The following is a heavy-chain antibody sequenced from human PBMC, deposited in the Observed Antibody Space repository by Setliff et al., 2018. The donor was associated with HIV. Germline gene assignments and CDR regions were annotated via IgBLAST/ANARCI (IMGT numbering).Heavy chain of an antibody. Sequence: SETLSLTCTVSGGSISSHYWSWIRQPPGKGLEWIGYIYYSGGTNYNPSLKSRVIISVDTSKNQFSLKLSSVTAADTAVYYCASYGGGSENDAFRVWGQGTMVTVSS. CDR2: IYYSGGT. V-gene: IGHV4-59*11. D-gene: IGHD4-17*01. CDR3: ASYGGGSENDAFRV. CDR1: GGSISSHY. J-gene: IGHJ3*01.